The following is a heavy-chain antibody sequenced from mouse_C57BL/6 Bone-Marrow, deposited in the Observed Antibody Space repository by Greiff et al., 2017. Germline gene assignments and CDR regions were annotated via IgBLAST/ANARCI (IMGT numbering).Heavy chain of an antibody. CDR1: GFTFSSYG. Sequence: EVKLVESGGDLVKPGGSLKLSCAASGFTFSSYGMSWVRQTPDKRLEWVATISSGSSYTYYPDSVKGRFTISRDNAKNTLYLQMSSLKSEDTAMYYCARHSTVGFAYWGQGTLVTVSA. V-gene: IGHV5-6*01. J-gene: IGHJ3*01. CDR2: ISSGSSYT. D-gene: IGHD1-1*01. CDR3: ARHSTVGFAY.